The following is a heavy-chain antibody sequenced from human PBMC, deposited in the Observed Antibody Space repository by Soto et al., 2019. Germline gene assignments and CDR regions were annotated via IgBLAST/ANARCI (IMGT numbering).Heavy chain of an antibody. J-gene: IGHJ6*03. D-gene: IGHD2-2*01. CDR1: GGSFGGYY. CDR3: ARGGDCSSTSCYYYYYMDV. V-gene: IGHV4-34*01. Sequence: PSETLSLTCAVYGGSFGGYYWSWIRQPPGKGLEWIGEINHSGSTNYNPSLKSRVTISVDTSKNQFSLKLSSVTAADTAVYYCARGGDCSSTSCYYYYYMDVWGKGTTVTVSS. CDR2: INHSGST.